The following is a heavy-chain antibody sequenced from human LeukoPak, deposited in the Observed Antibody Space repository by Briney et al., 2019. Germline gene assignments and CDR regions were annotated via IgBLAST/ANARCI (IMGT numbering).Heavy chain of an antibody. CDR3: ARDASEGILWFDYGMDV. CDR1: GGTFSSYA. Sequence: SVKVSCKDSGGTFSSYAISWVRQAPGQGLEWMGRIIPILGIANYAQKFQGRVTITADKSTSTAYMELSSLRSEDTAVYYCARDASEGILWFDYGMDVWGQGTTVTVSS. V-gene: IGHV1-69*04. J-gene: IGHJ6*02. D-gene: IGHD3-10*01. CDR2: IIPILGIA.